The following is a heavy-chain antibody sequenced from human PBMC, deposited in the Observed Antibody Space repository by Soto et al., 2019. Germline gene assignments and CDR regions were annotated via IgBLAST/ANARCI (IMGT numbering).Heavy chain of an antibody. CDR2: IRAGGRT. CDR1: GISFTSYA. D-gene: IGHD2-2*01. CDR3: AKDPGYCASASCYDFY. J-gene: IGHJ4*02. Sequence: EVHLLESGGGLVQPGGSLRLSCAASGISFTSYAMSWVRQAPGRGLEWVSVIRAGGRTYYADSVKGRFSISRDSSKNTLYLKMNSLRAEDTAVYYCAKDPGYCASASCYDFYWGQGTLVTVSS. V-gene: IGHV3-23*01.